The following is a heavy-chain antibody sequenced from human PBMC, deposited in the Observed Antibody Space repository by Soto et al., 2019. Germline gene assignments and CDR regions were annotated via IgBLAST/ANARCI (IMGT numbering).Heavy chain of an antibody. J-gene: IGHJ6*03. CDR3: ARDTRQITRIRGVIPYYIYHMDV. V-gene: IGHV1-69*13. CDR1: GDTFKNYA. Sequence: SVKVSCKVSGDTFKNYAISWVRQAPGEGLEWVGGIIPRLDTPKFAQKFQDRVSITADESTATTYMELRSLRSDDTAVYYCARDTRQITRIRGVIPYYIYHMDVWGHGTTVTVSS. CDR2: IIPRLDTP. D-gene: IGHD3-10*01.